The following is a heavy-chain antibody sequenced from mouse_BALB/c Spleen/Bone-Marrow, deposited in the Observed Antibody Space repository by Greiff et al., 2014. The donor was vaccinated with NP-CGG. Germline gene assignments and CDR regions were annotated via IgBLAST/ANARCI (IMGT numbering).Heavy chain of an antibody. CDR3: ARQLYGNYAY. V-gene: IGHV1S30*01. CDR2: INPYDGGT. D-gene: IGHD2-10*02. CDR1: GYSFTGYY. J-gene: IGHJ3*01. Sequence: EVQLQQSGPELVKPGPSVKISCKASGYSFTGYYMHWVKQSHGKSPEWIGEINPYDGGTSYNQKFKGKATLTVDTSSSTAFMELHSLTSEDSLVYYCARQLYGNYAYWGQGTLVTVSA.